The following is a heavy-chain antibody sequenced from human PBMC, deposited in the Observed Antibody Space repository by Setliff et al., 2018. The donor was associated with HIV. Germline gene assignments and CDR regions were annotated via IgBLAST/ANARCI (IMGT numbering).Heavy chain of an antibody. CDR1: GGSISSGSYY. CDR2: IYTSGST. D-gene: IGHD3-22*01. Sequence: SETLSLTCTVSGGSISSGSYYWSWIRQPAGKGLVWIGRIYTSGSTNYNPSLKSRVTIPVDTSKNQFSLKLRSVTAADTAVYYCARETYYYDNPQYYYYYMDVWGKGTTVTVSS. J-gene: IGHJ6*03. V-gene: IGHV4-61*02. CDR3: ARETYYYDNPQYYYYYMDV.